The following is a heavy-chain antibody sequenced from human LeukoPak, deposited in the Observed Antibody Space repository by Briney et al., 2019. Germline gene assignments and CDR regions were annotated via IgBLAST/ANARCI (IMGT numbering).Heavy chain of an antibody. V-gene: IGHV3-30*19. CDR3: ARDPPPLYYDILTGYSPAFDY. CDR2: IWYDGSNK. CDR1: GFTFSSYG. Sequence: GRSLRLSCAASGFTFSSYGMHWVRQAPGKGLEWVAVIWYDGSNKYYADSVKGRFTISRDNSKNTLYLQMNSLRAEDTAVYYCARDPPPLYYDILTGYSPAFDYWGQGTLVTVSS. J-gene: IGHJ4*02. D-gene: IGHD3-9*01.